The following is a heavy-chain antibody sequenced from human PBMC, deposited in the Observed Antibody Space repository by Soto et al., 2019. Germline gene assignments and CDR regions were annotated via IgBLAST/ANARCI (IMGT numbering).Heavy chain of an antibody. CDR2: IHSSGSI. Sequence: PSETLSLTCTVSGGSISSDDYYWSWIRQAPGRGLEWIGYIHSSGSIYYNPSLKSRATMSIDTAGNQFSLKVSSVTVADTAVYYCARDLDGLHDDTSGPFPRPGWGQGTLVTRLL. J-gene: IGHJ1*01. CDR3: ARDLDGLHDDTSGPFPRPG. V-gene: IGHV4-30-4*01. CDR1: GGSISSDDYY. D-gene: IGHD3-22*01.